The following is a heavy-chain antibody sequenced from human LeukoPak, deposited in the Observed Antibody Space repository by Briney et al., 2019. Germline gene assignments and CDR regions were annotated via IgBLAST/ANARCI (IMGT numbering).Heavy chain of an antibody. Sequence: GGSLRLSCAASGFTFSSYTMNWVRQAPGKGLEWVSYIDLSGSTLYYVDSVKGRFTISRDNSKNTLYLQMNSLRAEDTAVYYCAKSQIVPAAVDFDYWGQGTLVTVSS. CDR2: IDLSGSTL. CDR3: AKSQIVPAAVDFDY. CDR1: GFTFSSYT. J-gene: IGHJ4*02. V-gene: IGHV3-48*01. D-gene: IGHD2-2*01.